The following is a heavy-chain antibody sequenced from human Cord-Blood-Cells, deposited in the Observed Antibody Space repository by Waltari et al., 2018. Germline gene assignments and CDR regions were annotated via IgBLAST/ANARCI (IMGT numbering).Heavy chain of an antibody. CDR1: GGTFSSYA. Sequence: QVQLVQSGAEVKKPGSSVKVSCKASGGTFSSYAIRRARQAPGAGLGWMGRSIPILGIATYAQKCQGGVTITADKSMITAYMELSSLRSEDTAVYYCAATGYSGYYFDYWGQGTLVTVSS. D-gene: IGHD5-12*01. CDR3: AATGYSGYYFDY. CDR2: SIPILGIA. J-gene: IGHJ4*02. V-gene: IGHV1-69*09.